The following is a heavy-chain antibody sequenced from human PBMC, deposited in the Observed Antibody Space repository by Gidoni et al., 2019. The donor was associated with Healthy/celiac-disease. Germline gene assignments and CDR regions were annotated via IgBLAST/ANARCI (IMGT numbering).Heavy chain of an antibody. CDR1: DGSIRRSSYY. CDR3: ARLLKKSGYYPYYFDY. D-gene: IGHD3-22*01. CDR2: IYYSGST. V-gene: IGHV4-39*01. J-gene: IGHJ4*02. Sequence: QLQLQESGPGLVKPSETLSLTCTVSDGSIRRSSYYWGWLRQPPGKGLEWVGSIYYSGSTYYNPSLKSRVTISVDTSKNQFSLKLSSVTAADTAVYYCARLLKKSGYYPYYFDYWGQGTLVTVSS.